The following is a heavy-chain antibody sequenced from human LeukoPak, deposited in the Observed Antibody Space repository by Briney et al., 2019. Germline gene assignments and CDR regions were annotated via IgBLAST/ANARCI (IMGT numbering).Heavy chain of an antibody. Sequence: SVKVSCKASGGTFSSYAISWVRQAPGQGLEWMGRIIPILGIANYAQKFQGRVTITADKSTSTAYMELSSLRSGDTAVYYCASQSRGVTVTYLPNWGQGILVTVSS. CDR1: GGTFSSYA. J-gene: IGHJ4*02. CDR2: IIPILGIA. CDR3: ASQSRGVTVTYLPN. V-gene: IGHV1-69*04. D-gene: IGHD4-17*01.